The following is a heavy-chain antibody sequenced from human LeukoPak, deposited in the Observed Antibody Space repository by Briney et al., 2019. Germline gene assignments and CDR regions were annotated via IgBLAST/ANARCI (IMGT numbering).Heavy chain of an antibody. V-gene: IGHV4-59*01. CDR3: ARGTEVFWSGSYYYYYYYMDV. CDR1: GGSISNYY. J-gene: IGHJ6*03. D-gene: IGHD3-3*01. CDR2: IYYSGST. Sequence: ASETLSLTCTVSGGSISNYYWSWIRQPPGKGLEWIGYIYYSGSTNYNPSLKSRVTISVDTSKNQFSLKLSSVTAADTAVYYCARGTEVFWSGSYYYYYYYMDVWGKGTTVTVSS.